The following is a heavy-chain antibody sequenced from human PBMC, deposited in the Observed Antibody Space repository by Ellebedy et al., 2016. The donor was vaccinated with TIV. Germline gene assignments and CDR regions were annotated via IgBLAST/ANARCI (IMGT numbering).Heavy chain of an antibody. J-gene: IGHJ5*01. CDR2: IYYSGST. D-gene: IGHD6-19*01. Sequence: MPSETLSLTCTVSGGSISTYYWSWIRQPPGKGLEWIGYIYYSGSTNYNPSLQSRVTILVDTSKSQFSLKLSPVTAADTAVYYCARDRGSGWEGQNNWLDSWGQGTLVTVSS. V-gene: IGHV4-59*12. CDR3: ARDRGSGWEGQNNWLDS. CDR1: GGSISTYY.